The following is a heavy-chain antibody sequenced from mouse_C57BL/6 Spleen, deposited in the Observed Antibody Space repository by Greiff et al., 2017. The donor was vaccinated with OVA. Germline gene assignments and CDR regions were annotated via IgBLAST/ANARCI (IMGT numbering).Heavy chain of an antibody. CDR1: GYTFTDYY. J-gene: IGHJ2*01. D-gene: IGHD1-1*01. CDR2: INPYNGGT. V-gene: IGHV1-19*01. Sequence: EVQRVESGPVLVKPGASVKMSCKASGYTFTDYYMNWVKQSHGKSLEWIGVINPYNGGTSYNQKFKGKATLTVDKSSSTAYMELNSLTSEDSAVYYCARSTTVVATDYWGQGTTLTVSS. CDR3: ARSTTVVATDY.